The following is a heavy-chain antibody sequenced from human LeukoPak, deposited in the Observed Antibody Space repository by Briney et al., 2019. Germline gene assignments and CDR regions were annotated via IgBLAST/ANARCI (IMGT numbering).Heavy chain of an antibody. V-gene: IGHV3-30*03. CDR1: GFTFSSYG. D-gene: IGHD4-17*01. CDR2: ISYDGSNK. J-gene: IGHJ4*02. Sequence: GRSLRLSCAASGFTFSSYGMHWVRQAPGKGLEWVAVISYDGSNKYYADSVKGRFTISTDDSKNTLYLHMNSLRTEDTAVYFCAIPHGDFVYWGQGMLVTVSS. CDR3: AIPHGDFVY.